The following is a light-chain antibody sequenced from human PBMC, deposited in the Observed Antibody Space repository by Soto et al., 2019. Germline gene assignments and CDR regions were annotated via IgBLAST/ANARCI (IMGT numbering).Light chain of an antibody. CDR3: QQYGGSPIT. V-gene: IGKV3-20*01. CDR1: QSISRS. J-gene: IGKJ5*01. CDR2: DAS. Sequence: EIVLTQSPAILSVSPGERATLSCRASQSISRSLAWYQQKPGQAPRLLISDASTRATGIPARFSGSGSATDFTLTISRLEPEDFALYYCQQYGGSPITFGQGTRLEIK.